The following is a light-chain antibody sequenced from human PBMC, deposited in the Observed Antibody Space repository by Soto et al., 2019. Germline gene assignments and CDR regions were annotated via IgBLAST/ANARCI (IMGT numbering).Light chain of an antibody. CDR3: QQYNNWPLT. Sequence: PGERASLSCGASQSISSSFLAWYQQKPGQAPRLLIYGASSRATGIPDRFSGTGSETDFTLTISRLEPEDFAVYYCQQYNNWPLTFGQGTRLEIK. V-gene: IGKV3-20*01. CDR2: GAS. CDR1: QSISSSF. J-gene: IGKJ5*01.